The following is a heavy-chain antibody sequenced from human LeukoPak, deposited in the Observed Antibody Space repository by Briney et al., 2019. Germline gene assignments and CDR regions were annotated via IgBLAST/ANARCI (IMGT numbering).Heavy chain of an antibody. CDR3: ASITIFGVVLDY. J-gene: IGHJ4*02. CDR1: GGSISSSSYY. Sequence: SETLSLTCTVSGGSISSSSYYWGWIRQPPGKGLEWIGSIYYGGSTYYNPSLKSRVTISVDTSKNQFSLKLSSVTAADTAVHYCASITIFGVVLDYWGQGTLVTVSS. CDR2: IYYGGST. D-gene: IGHD3-3*01. V-gene: IGHV4-39*01.